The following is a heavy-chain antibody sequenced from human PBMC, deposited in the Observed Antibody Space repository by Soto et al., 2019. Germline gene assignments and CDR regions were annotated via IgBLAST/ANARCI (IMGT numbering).Heavy chain of an antibody. CDR1: GGSISSYY. D-gene: IGHD3-10*01. CDR2: IYDSGST. V-gene: IGHV4-59*12. Sequence: SETLSLTCTVSGGSISSYYWSWIRQPPGKGLEWIGDIYDSGSTNYNPSLKSRVTISVDTSKNQFSLKLSSVTAADTAICYCARGGSSTYFYGAGRGPWAFDIWGLGTMVTVSS. J-gene: IGHJ3*02. CDR3: ARGGSSTYFYGAGRGPWAFDI.